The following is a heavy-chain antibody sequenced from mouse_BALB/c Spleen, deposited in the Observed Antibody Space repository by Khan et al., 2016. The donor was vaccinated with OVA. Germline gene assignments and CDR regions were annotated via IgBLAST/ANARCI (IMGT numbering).Heavy chain of an antibody. J-gene: IGHJ4*01. CDR3: ARAGSRYNYAMDY. CDR2: ISSSGST. CDR1: GYSITSDYA. Sequence: EVELVESGPGLVKPSQSLSLTCTVTGYSITSDYAWNWIQKFPGNKLEWMGYISSSGSTNYNPALKSRTTITRDTSKNPFFLQLNSLTTEDTSTYYCARAGSRYNYAMDYWGQGTSVTVSS. D-gene: IGHD2-2*01. V-gene: IGHV3-2*02.